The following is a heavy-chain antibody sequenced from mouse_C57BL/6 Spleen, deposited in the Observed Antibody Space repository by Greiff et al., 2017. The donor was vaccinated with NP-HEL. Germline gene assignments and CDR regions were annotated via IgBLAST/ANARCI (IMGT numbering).Heavy chain of an antibody. Sequence: EVMLVESGGGLVQSGRSLRLSCATSGFTFSDFYMEWVRQAPGKGLEWIAASRNKANDYTTEYSASVKGRFIVSRDTSQSILYLQMNALRAEDTAIYYCARGAYYTHYYAMDYWGQGTSVTVSS. CDR1: GFTFSDFY. CDR3: ARGAYYTHYYAMDY. V-gene: IGHV7-1*01. J-gene: IGHJ4*01. CDR2: SRNKANDYTT. D-gene: IGHD2-12*01.